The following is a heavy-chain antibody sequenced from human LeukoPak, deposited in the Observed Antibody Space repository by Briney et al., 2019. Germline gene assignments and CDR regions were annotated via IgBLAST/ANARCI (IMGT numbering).Heavy chain of an antibody. Sequence: GGSLRLSCAASGFTFSSYTMNWVRQAPGKGLEWVSSISNSPSYVCYADSVKGRFTISRDNAKNLLYLQMHSLRAEDTAVYYCARLEGLWFAWGQGTLVTVSS. J-gene: IGHJ5*02. D-gene: IGHD3-10*01. V-gene: IGHV3-21*06. CDR2: ISNSPSYV. CDR3: ARLEGLWFA. CDR1: GFTFSSYT.